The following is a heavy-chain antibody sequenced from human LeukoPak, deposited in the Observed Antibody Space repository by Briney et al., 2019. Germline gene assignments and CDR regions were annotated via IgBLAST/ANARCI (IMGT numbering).Heavy chain of an antibody. CDR2: ISYDGSNK. CDR1: GFTFSSYA. D-gene: IGHD5-12*01. V-gene: IGHV3-30*04. CDR3: ARDPTRGFLNLYYYYYMDV. Sequence: PGGSLRLSCAASGFTFSSYAMHWVRQAPGKGLEWVAVISYDGSNKYYADSVKGRFTISRDNSKNTLYLQMNSLRAEDTAVYYCARDPTRGFLNLYYYYYMDVWGKGTTVTVSS. J-gene: IGHJ6*03.